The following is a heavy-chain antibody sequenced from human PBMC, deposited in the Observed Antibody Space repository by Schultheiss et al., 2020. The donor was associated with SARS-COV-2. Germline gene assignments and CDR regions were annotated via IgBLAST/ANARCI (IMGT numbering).Heavy chain of an antibody. V-gene: IGHV3-48*01. D-gene: IGHD2-2*01. J-gene: IGHJ6*02. CDR1: GFTFSGYE. CDR3: AKDPLYCSSTSCYLYYYYYGMDV. CDR2: ISSSSSTI. Sequence: GGSLRLSCAASGFTFSGYEMNWVRQAPGKGLEWVSYISSSSSTINYADSVKGRVTISRDNAKNSLYLQMNSLRAEDTALYYCAKDPLYCSSTSCYLYYYYYGMDVWGQGTTVTVSS.